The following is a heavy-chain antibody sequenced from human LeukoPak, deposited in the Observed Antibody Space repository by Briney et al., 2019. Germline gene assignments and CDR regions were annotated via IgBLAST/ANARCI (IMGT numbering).Heavy chain of an antibody. CDR3: ARPHTVLYNWFDP. J-gene: IGHJ5*02. V-gene: IGHV1-69*05. D-gene: IGHD4-11*01. CDR1: GGTFSSYA. Sequence: SVKVSCKASGGTFSSYAISWVRQAPGQGLEWMGGIIPIFGTANYAQKFQGRVTITTDESTSTAYMELSSLRSEDTAVYYCARPHTVLYNWFDPSGQGNLVTVSS. CDR2: IIPIFGTA.